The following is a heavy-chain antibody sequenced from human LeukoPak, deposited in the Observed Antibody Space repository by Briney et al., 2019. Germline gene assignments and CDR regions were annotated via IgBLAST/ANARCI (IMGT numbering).Heavy chain of an antibody. Sequence: SETLSLTCTVSGGSISSQYWSWIRQPPGKGLEWIGYIYYSGSTNYNPSLKSRVTISVDTSKNQFSLKLSSVTAADTAVYYCARVYCSGGSCYSGWDYDYMDVWGKGTTVTVSS. D-gene: IGHD2-15*01. CDR2: IYYSGST. CDR3: ARVYCSGGSCYSGWDYDYMDV. V-gene: IGHV4-59*11. CDR1: GGSISSQY. J-gene: IGHJ6*03.